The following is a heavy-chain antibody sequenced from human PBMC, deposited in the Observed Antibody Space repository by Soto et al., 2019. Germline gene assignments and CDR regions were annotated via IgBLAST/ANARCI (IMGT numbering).Heavy chain of an antibody. D-gene: IGHD3-10*01. CDR3: ERENQELVRGAVEN. V-gene: IGHV1-69*01. Sequence: QVRLVQSGAEVQRPGSSVKVSCTASGGTFSRYAISWVRQAPGQRPEWMGRIVPIFGATNYAQKFQDRVTVTADEYTSTVYMGLSSLTSEDSAVYYCERENQELVRGAVENWRQGTLVTVPS. CDR1: GGTFSRYA. J-gene: IGHJ1*01. CDR2: IVPIFGAT.